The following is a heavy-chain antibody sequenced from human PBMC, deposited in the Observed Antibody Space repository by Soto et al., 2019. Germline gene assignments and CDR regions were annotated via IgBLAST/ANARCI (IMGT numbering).Heavy chain of an antibody. CDR3: ARESRIQLWSYYYYYMDV. Sequence: ASVKVSCKASGYTFTSYGISWVRQAPGQGLEWMGWISAYNGNTNYAQKLQGRVTMTTDTSTSTAYMELRSLRSDDTAVYYCARESRIQLWSYYYYYMDVWGKGTTVTVSS. J-gene: IGHJ6*03. D-gene: IGHD5-18*01. CDR2: ISAYNGNT. CDR1: GYTFTSYG. V-gene: IGHV1-18*01.